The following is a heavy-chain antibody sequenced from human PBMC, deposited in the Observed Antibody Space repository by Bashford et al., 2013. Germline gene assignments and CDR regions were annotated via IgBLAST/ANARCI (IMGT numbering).Heavy chain of an antibody. J-gene: IGHJ2*01. CDR3: ARHPISYDELDYWYFDL. CDR1: GGTLGYSI. D-gene: IGHD5-18*01. Sequence: VASVKVSCQASGGTLGYSIINWVRQAPGHGLEWMGRINPNSGGTNYAQKFQGWVTMTRDTSISTAYMELSSVTAADTAVYYCARHPISYDELDYWYFDLVGP. CDR2: INPNSGGT. V-gene: IGHV1-2*04.